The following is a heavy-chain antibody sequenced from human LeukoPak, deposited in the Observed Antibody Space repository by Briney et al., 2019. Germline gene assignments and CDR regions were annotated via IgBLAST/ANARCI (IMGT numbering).Heavy chain of an antibody. J-gene: IGHJ4*02. Sequence: GESLNISCKGSGYSFTSYWIGWVRQRPRKGLKWMGIIYPGDSDTRYSPSFQGQVTISADKSISTAYLQWSSLKASDTAMYYCARLRYYGSGSYLHFDYWGQGTLVTVSS. D-gene: IGHD3-10*01. CDR3: ARLRYYGSGSYLHFDY. CDR1: GYSFTSYW. CDR2: IYPGDSDT. V-gene: IGHV5-51*01.